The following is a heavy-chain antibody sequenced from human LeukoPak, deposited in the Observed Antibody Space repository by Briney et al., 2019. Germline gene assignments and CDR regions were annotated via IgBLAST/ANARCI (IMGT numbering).Heavy chain of an antibody. CDR2: IYYSGST. V-gene: IGHV4-59*01. J-gene: IGHJ5*02. Sequence: KASETLSLTCTVSGGSISSYYWSWLRQPPGKGLEWIGYIYYSGSTNYNPSLKSRVTISVDTSKNQFSLKLSSVTAADTAVYYCARGDCYDSSGYYSWYRWFDPWGQGTLVTVSS. CDR3: ARGDCYDSSGYYSWYRWFDP. CDR1: GGSISSYY. D-gene: IGHD3-22*01.